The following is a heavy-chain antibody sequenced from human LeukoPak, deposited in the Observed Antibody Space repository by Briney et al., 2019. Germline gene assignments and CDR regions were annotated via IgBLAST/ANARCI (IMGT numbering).Heavy chain of an antibody. J-gene: IGHJ4*02. Sequence: PSETLSLTCTVSGGSISSYYWSWIRQPAGEGLEWIGYIYYSGSTNYNPSLKSRVTISVDTSKNQFSLKLSSVTAADTAVYYCARSQGYYYDSSGYGTEYWGQGTLVTVSS. V-gene: IGHV4-59*01. CDR1: GGSISSYY. D-gene: IGHD3-22*01. CDR3: ARSQGYYYDSSGYGTEY. CDR2: IYYSGST.